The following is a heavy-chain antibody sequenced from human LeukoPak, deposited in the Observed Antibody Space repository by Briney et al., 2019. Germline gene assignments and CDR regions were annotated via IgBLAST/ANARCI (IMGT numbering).Heavy chain of an antibody. D-gene: IGHD6-6*01. CDR1: GGSFSGYY. Sequence: SETLSLTCAVYGGSFSGYYWSWIRQPPGKGLEWIGEINHSGSTNYNPSLKSRVTISVDTSKNQFSLTLSSVTAADTAVYYCARGLIAARPPLGYWGQGTLVTVSS. CDR2: INHSGST. J-gene: IGHJ4*02. CDR3: ARGLIAARPPLGY. V-gene: IGHV4-34*01.